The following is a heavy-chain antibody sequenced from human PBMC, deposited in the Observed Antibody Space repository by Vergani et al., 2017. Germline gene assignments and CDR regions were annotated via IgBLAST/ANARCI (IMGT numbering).Heavy chain of an antibody. CDR2: IYYSGST. Sequence: QVQLPESGPGLVKPSETLSLTCTVSGGSISSYYWSWIRQPPGKGLEWIGYIYYSGSTNYNPSLKSRVTISVDTSKNQFSLKLSSVTAADTAVYYCARSFRPQTFDYWGQGTLVTVSS. J-gene: IGHJ4*02. CDR3: ARSFRPQTFDY. V-gene: IGHV4-59*01. CDR1: GGSISSYY.